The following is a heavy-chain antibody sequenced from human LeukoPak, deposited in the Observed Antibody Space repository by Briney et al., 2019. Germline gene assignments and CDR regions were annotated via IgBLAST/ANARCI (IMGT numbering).Heavy chain of an antibody. D-gene: IGHD2-2*01. CDR3: AKGSQYQLQYYFDY. CDR2: ISGSGGST. J-gene: IGHJ4*02. CDR1: GFTFSSYA. Sequence: GRSLRLSCAASGFTFSSYAMSWVRQAPGKGLEWVSAISGSGGSTYYADSVKGRFAISRDNSKNTLYLQMNSLRAEDTAVYYCAKGSQYQLQYYFDYWGQGTLVTVSS. V-gene: IGHV3-23*01.